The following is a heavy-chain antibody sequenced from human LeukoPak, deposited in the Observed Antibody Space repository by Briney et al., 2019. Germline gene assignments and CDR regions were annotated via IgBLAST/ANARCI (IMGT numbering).Heavy chain of an antibody. CDR1: GFTVSSNY. D-gene: IGHD6-19*01. CDR2: IYSGGST. V-gene: IGHV3-53*01. J-gene: IGHJ4*02. CDR3: AREWYSSGWYYFDY. Sequence: GGSLRLSCAASGFTVSSNYMGWVRQAPGKGLEWVSVIYSGGSTYYADSVKGRFTISRDNSKNTLYLQMNSLRAEDTAVYYCAREWYSSGWYYFDYWGQGTLVTVSS.